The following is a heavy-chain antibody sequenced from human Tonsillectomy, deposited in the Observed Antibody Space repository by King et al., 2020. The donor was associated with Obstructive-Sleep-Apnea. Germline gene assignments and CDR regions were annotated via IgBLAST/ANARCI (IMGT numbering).Heavy chain of an antibody. V-gene: IGHV3-13*05. CDR3: ARAGQQLSNDKYYYYYGMDV. CDR2: IGTAGDP. Sequence: VQLVESGGGLVQPGGSLRLSCAASGFIFSSYDMHWVRQVTGKGLEWVSAIGTAGDPYYPGSVKGRFTISRENAQNSLYLQMNSLRAGDTAVYYCARAGQQLSNDKYYYYYGMDVWGQGTTVTVSS. CDR1: GFIFSSYD. D-gene: IGHD6-13*01. J-gene: IGHJ6*02.